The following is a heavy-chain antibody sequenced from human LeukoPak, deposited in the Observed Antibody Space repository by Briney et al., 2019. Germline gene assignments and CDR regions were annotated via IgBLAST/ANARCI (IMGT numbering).Heavy chain of an antibody. J-gene: IGHJ6*03. CDR1: GFTFSSYA. D-gene: IGHD4-17*01. Sequence: PGRSLRLSCAASGFTFSSYAMHWVRQAPGKGLEWVAVISYDGSNKYYADSVKGRFTISRDNSKNTLYLQMNSLRAEDTAVYYCARGPTVYGDSKYYYMDVWGKGTTVTVSS. CDR3: ARGPTVYGDSKYYYMDV. V-gene: IGHV3-30-3*01. CDR2: ISYDGSNK.